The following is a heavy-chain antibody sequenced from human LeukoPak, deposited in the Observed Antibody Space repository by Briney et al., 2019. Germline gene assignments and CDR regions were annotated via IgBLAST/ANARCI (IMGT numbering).Heavy chain of an antibody. D-gene: IGHD3-10*01. CDR1: GGSISSSNW. CDR3: ARRGKWHPPLY. J-gene: IGHJ4*02. V-gene: IGHV4-4*02. CDR2: INHSGST. Sequence: SETLSLTCAVSGGSISSSNWWSWVRQPPGKGLEWIGEINHSGSTNYNPSLKSRVTISVDTSKNQFSLKLSSVTAADTAVYYYARRGKWHPPLYWGQGTLVTVSS.